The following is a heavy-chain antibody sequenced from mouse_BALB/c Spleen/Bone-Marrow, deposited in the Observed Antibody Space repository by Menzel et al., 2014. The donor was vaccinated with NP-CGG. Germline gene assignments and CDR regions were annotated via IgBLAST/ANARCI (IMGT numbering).Heavy chain of an antibody. CDR3: ARWDTTAMDY. Sequence: LQESGAELMKPGASVKISCKATGYTFSSYWIEWVKQRPGHGLEWIGEILPGRGSTNYNEKCKGKATFTSDTSSNTAYMQLSSLTSEDSAVYYCARWDTTAMDYWGQGTSVTVSS. V-gene: IGHV1-9*01. CDR1: GYTFSSYW. J-gene: IGHJ4*01. D-gene: IGHD1-1*01. CDR2: ILPGRGST.